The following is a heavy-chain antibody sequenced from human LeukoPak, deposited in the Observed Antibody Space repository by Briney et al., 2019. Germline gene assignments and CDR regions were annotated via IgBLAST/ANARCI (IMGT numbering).Heavy chain of an antibody. CDR3: ARSFGASQQYSSSWYYYYMDV. Sequence: GASVKVSCKASGYTINDYYMHWVRQAPGQGLEWMGIINPSGGSTSYVQKFQGRVTMTRDMSTSTVYMELSSLRSEDTSVYYCARSFGASQQYSSSWYYYYMDVWGKGTAVTVSS. CDR2: INPSGGST. V-gene: IGHV1-46*02. D-gene: IGHD6-13*01. CDR1: GYTINDYY. J-gene: IGHJ6*03.